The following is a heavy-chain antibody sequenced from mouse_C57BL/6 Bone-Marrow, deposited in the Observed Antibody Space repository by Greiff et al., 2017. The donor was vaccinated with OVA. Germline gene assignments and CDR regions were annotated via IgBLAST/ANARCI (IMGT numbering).Heavy chain of an antibody. CDR2: IYPRSGNT. V-gene: IGHV1-81*01. D-gene: IGHD1-1*01. CDR1: GYTFTSYG. CDR3: AREGYGSSYFDY. J-gene: IGHJ2*01. Sequence: VQLQQSGAELVRPGASVKLSCKASGYTFTSYGISWVKQRTGQGLEWIGEIYPRSGNTYYNEKFKGKATLTEDKSSSTAYMELRSLTSEDSAVYCCAREGYGSSYFDYWGQGTTVTVSS.